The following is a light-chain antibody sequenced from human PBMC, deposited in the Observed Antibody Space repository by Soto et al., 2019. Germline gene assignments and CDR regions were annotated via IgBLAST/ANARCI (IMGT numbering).Light chain of an antibody. CDR2: DVS. J-gene: IGLJ2*01. Sequence: QSALTQPASVSGSPGQSITISCTGTSSDVGGYNYVSWYQQHPGKAPKLMIYDVSNRPSGVSNRFSGSKSGNTASLTISGLQAEDEADDSCSSYTSSSTLGFGGGTKLTVL. V-gene: IGLV2-14*01. CDR1: SSDVGGYNY. CDR3: SSYTSSSTLG.